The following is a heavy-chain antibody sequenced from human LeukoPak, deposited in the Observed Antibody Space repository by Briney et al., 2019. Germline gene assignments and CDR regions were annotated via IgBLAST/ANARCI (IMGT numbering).Heavy chain of an antibody. CDR2: ISWDGVIT. V-gene: IGHV3-43*01. CDR1: GFTFGYYT. J-gene: IGHJ4*02. Sequence: GGSLRLSCAASGFTFGYYTIHWGRQTPAKGLGLVSFISWDGVITYYAYSMEGRFNISRDNSKNSLFLQMNSLRTGDPDLYYCAKATRGDGSYLIDYWGQGTLVTVSS. D-gene: IGHD1-26*01. CDR3: AKATRGDGSYLIDY.